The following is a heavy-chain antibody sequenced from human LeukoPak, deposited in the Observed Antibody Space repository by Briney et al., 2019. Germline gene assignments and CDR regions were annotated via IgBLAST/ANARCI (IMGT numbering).Heavy chain of an antibody. CDR2: ISYDGSNK. V-gene: IGHV3-30*18. Sequence: RGSLRLSCAASGFTFSSYGMHWVRQAPGKGLEWAAVISYDGSNKYYADSVKGRFTISRDNSKNTLYLQMNSLRAEDTAVYYCAKVRRGYCSGGSCYSWFDPWGQGTLVTVSS. CDR3: AKVRRGYCSGGSCYSWFDP. J-gene: IGHJ5*02. D-gene: IGHD2-15*01. CDR1: GFTFSSYG.